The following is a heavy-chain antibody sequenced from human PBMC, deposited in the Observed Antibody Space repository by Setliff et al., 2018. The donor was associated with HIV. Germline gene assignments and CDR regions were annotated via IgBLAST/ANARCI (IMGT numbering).Heavy chain of an antibody. CDR1: GGSISSGGYY. CDR3: ERGIYRPWGGNRAFATDAFET. CDR2: IYYSGGT. V-gene: IGHV4-31*03. Sequence: SETLSLTCTVSGGSISSGGYYWNWIRHHPGKGLEWIGYIYYSGGTYYSPSLKSRVSMSIDTFKNQFSLNLTSVTAADTAVYYCERGIYRPWGGNRAFATDAFETWGQGTLVTVSS. J-gene: IGHJ3*02. D-gene: IGHD5-12*01.